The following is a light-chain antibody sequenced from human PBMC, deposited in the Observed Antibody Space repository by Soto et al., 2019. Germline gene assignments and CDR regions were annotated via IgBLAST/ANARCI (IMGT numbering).Light chain of an antibody. CDR1: QSVSSSQ. CDR2: GAS. Sequence: EIVLTQSPGTLSLSPGEGATLSCRSGQSVSSSQLAWYHQKPGQAPRLLVYGASIRATGIPDRFTGSGSGTDFTLTISRLEPEDFAGYYCQQYGSSPLTFGGGTKV. J-gene: IGKJ4*01. CDR3: QQYGSSPLT. V-gene: IGKV3-20*01.